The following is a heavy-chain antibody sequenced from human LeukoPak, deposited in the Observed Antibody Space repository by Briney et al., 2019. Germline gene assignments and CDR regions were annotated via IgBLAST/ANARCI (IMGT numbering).Heavy chain of an antibody. CDR2: ISGSGGST. D-gene: IGHD3-10*01. V-gene: IGHV3-23*01. Sequence: PGGSLRLSCAASGFTFSSYAMSWVRQAPGKGLEWVSGISGSGGSTYYADSVKGRFTISRDNSKNTLYLQMNSQRAEDTAVYYCTPRGVITDFDYWGQGTLVTVSS. J-gene: IGHJ4*02. CDR3: TPRGVITDFDY. CDR1: GFTFSSYA.